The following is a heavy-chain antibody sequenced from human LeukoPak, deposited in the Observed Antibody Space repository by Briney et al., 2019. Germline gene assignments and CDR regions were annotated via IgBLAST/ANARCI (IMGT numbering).Heavy chain of an antibody. J-gene: IGHJ3*02. Sequence: PSETLSLTCAVYGGSFSGYYWSWIRQPPGKGLEWIGEINHSGITNYNPSLKSRVTMSVDTSKNQFSLKLNSVTAADTAVYYCARGALGYCSSSSCYDAFHIWGQGTRVTVSS. D-gene: IGHD2-2*01. CDR3: ARGALGYCSSSSCYDAFHI. CDR2: INHSGIT. V-gene: IGHV4-34*01. CDR1: GGSFSGYY.